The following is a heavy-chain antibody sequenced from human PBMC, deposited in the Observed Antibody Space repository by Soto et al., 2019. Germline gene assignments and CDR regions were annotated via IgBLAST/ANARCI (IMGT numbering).Heavy chain of an antibody. J-gene: IGHJ3*02. Sequence: QVQLVQCGAEVKKPGSSVKVSCKASGGTFSSYAISWVRQAPGQGLEWMRGIIPISGTANYAQKFQGRVTITADESTSTAYMELSSLRSEDTAVYYCAGERGAMIVVHDAFDIWGQGTMVTVSS. CDR3: AGERGAMIVVHDAFDI. CDR1: GGTFSSYA. V-gene: IGHV1-69*12. D-gene: IGHD3-22*01. CDR2: IIPISGTA.